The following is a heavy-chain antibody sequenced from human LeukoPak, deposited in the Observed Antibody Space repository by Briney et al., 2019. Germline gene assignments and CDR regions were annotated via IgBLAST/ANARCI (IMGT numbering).Heavy chain of an antibody. D-gene: IGHD3-9*01. J-gene: IGHJ5*02. CDR3: ARRNYDVLSGDWFDP. CDR1: GGSIGSGDYY. V-gene: IGHV4-61*08. Sequence: SETLSLTCTVSGGSIGSGDYYWSWIRQPPGKGLEWIGYIYYSGSASYNPSLKSRVTILVDTSTNQFSLKPSSVTAADTAVYYCARRNYDVLSGDWFDPWGQGTLVTVSS. CDR2: IYYSGSA.